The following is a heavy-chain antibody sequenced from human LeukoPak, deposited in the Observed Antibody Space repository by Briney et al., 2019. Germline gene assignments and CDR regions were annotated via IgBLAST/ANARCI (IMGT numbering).Heavy chain of an antibody. J-gene: IGHJ6*02. CDR1: GGSISHYY. D-gene: IGHD4-17*01. Sequence: PSETLSLTCTVSGGSISHYYWSWIRQSPGKGLEWIGYIYYSGTTNYNPSLKSRVTISVDTSRNQFSLQLRSVTAADTAVYYCAREDPQTTVPEGMDVWGQGTTVIVSS. CDR2: IYYSGTT. CDR3: AREDPQTTVPEGMDV. V-gene: IGHV4-59*01.